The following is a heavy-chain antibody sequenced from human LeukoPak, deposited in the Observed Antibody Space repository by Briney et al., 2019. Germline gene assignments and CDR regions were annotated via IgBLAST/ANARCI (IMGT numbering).Heavy chain of an antibody. D-gene: IGHD5-12*01. CDR2: ISSSSSYI. V-gene: IGHV3-21*01. J-gene: IGHJ4*02. CDR3: ARDQVYSGYDFFDY. CDR1: GFTFSSYS. Sequence: GGSLRLSCAASGFTFSSYSMHWVRQAPGKGLEWVSSISSSSSYIYYADSVKGRFTISRDNAKNSLYLQMNSLRAEDTAVYYCARDQVYSGYDFFDYWGQGTLVTVSS.